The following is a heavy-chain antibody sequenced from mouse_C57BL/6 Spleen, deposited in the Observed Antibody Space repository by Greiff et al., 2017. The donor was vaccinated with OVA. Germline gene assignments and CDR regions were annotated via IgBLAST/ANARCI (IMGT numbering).Heavy chain of an antibody. J-gene: IGHJ2*01. V-gene: IGHV1-76*01. CDR1: GYTFTDYY. D-gene: IGHD1-1*01. CDR3: ARAPITTVVATPDY. Sequence: QVQLQQSGAELVRPGASVKLSCKASGYTFTDYYINWVKQRPGQGLEWIARIYPGSGNTYYNEKFKGKATLTAEKSSSTAYMQLNSLTSEDSAVYFCARAPITTVVATPDYWGQGTTLTVSS. CDR2: IYPGSGNT.